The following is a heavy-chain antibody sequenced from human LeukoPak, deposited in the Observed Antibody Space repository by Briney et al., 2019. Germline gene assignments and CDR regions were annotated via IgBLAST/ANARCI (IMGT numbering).Heavy chain of an antibody. D-gene: IGHD3-3*01. CDR3: ARDSSGYYASYYFDS. CDR2: IKQDGSEK. CDR1: GFTFSNYW. J-gene: IGHJ4*02. V-gene: IGHV3-7*01. Sequence: GGSLRLSCAASGFTFSNYWMSWVCQAPGKGLEWVANIKQDGSEKYYVDSVKGRFTISRDNAKNSLYLQMNSLRAEDTAVYYCARDSSGYYASYYFDSWGQGALVTVSS.